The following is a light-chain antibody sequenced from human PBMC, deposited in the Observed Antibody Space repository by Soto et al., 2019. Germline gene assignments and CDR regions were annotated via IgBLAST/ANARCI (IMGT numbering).Light chain of an antibody. J-gene: IGKJ2*01. Sequence: EVVMTQSPATLSVSPGERATLSCRASQSVSSDLAWYQWKPGQAPRLLIYGASTRATGIPARFSGSGSGTDFTLTISSLQSEDFAVYYCQQYNNWPLYTCGRGTKLEIK. CDR2: GAS. V-gene: IGKV3-15*01. CDR1: QSVSSD. CDR3: QQYNNWPLYT.